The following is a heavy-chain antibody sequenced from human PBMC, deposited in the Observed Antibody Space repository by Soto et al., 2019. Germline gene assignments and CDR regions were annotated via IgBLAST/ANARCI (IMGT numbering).Heavy chain of an antibody. CDR2: INQDGSNE. V-gene: IGHV3-7*02. CDR1: GFTFSSYW. Sequence: GGSLRLSCAVSGFTFSSYWMTWVRQAPGKGLEWVANINQDGSNEYYVDSVKGRFTISRDNSKNTLYLQMNSLRAEDTAVYYCAKSGVVVIIETYIDYRGQGTLVTVSS. J-gene: IGHJ4*02. CDR3: AKSGVVVIIETYIDY. D-gene: IGHD3-22*01.